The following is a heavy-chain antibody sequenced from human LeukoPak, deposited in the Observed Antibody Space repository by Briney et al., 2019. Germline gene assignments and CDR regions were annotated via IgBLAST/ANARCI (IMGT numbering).Heavy chain of an antibody. J-gene: IGHJ4*02. CDR2: IYHSGST. V-gene: IGHV4-30-2*01. CDR1: GGSISSGGCY. D-gene: IGHD2-15*01. CDR3: ARGVERSTCDY. Sequence: SETLSLTCTVSGGSISSGGCYWSWIRQPPGKGLEWIGYIYHSGSTYYNPSLKSRVTISVDRSKNQFSLKLSSVTAADTAVYYCARGVERSTCDYWGQGTLVTVSS.